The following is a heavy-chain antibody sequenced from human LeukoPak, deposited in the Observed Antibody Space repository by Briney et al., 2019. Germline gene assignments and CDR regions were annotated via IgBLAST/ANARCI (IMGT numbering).Heavy chain of an antibody. J-gene: IGHJ5*02. V-gene: IGHV4-4*07. Sequence: SETLSLTSTVSGGSISSYYWSWIRQPAGKGLEWIGRIYTSGSTNYNPSLKSRVTMSVDTSKNQFSLKLSSVTAADTAVYYCARGVGCSSTSCHNWFDPWGQGTLVTVSS. CDR2: IYTSGST. CDR3: ARGVGCSSTSCHNWFDP. D-gene: IGHD2-2*01. CDR1: GGSISSYY.